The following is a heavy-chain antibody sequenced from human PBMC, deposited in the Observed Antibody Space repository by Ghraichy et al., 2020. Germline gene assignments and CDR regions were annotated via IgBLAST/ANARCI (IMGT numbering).Heavy chain of an antibody. Sequence: ASVKVSCKASGYTFTSYYMHWVRQAPGQGLEWMGIINPSGGSTSYAQKFQGRVTMTRDTSTSTVYMELSSLRSEDTAVYYCARDIAAAGHPLFWFDPWGQGTLVTVSS. D-gene: IGHD6-13*01. CDR2: INPSGGST. CDR3: ARDIAAAGHPLFWFDP. J-gene: IGHJ5*02. V-gene: IGHV1-46*01. CDR1: GYTFTSYY.